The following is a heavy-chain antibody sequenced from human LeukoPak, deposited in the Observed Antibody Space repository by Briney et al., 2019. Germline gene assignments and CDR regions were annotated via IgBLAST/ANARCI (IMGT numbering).Heavy chain of an antibody. D-gene: IGHD1-1*01. J-gene: IGHJ6*02. CDR2: IYYSGST. CDR1: GGSISSYY. Sequence: PSETLSLTCTVSGGSISSYYWSWIRQPPGKGLEWIGYIYYSGSTNYNPSLKSRVTISVDTSKNQFSLKLSSVTAADTAVYYCARGGGTTKYYYYGMDVWGPGTTVSVSS. V-gene: IGHV4-59*01. CDR3: ARGGGTTKYYYYGMDV.